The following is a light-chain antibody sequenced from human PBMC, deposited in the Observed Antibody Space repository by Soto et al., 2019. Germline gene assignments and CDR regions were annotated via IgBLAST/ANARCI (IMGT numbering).Light chain of an antibody. CDR3: SSYTSSSTLV. J-gene: IGLJ3*02. V-gene: IGLV2-14*01. CDR2: EVS. CDR1: SSDVGGYNY. Sequence: QSALTQPASVPGSPGQSITISCTGTSSDVGGYNYVSWYQQHPGKAPKLMIYEVSNRPSGVSNRFSASKSGNTAFLAVSGLQAEDEADYYCSSYTSSSTLVFGGGTKLTVL.